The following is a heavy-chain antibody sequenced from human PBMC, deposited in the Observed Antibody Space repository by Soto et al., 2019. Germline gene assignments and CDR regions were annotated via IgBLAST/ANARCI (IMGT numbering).Heavy chain of an antibody. V-gene: IGHV3-30*18. CDR3: AKTRADSSSSLDY. CDR1: GFTFSSYG. CDR2: ISYDGSNK. D-gene: IGHD6-6*01. Sequence: GGSLRLSCAASGFTFSSYGMHWVRQAPGKGLEWVAVISYDGSNKYYADSVKGRFTISRDNSKNTLYLQMSSLRAEDTAVYYCAKTRADSSSSLDYWGQGTLVTVSS. J-gene: IGHJ4*02.